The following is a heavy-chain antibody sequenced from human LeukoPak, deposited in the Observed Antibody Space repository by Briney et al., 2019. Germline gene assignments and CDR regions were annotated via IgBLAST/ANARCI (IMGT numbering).Heavy chain of an antibody. CDR1: LFTFSKNA. Sequence: RGSPRLSCLASLFTFSKNAMNSLRQAPGKGLEWVSGITISGRTAYYAASVRGRFTISRDNSKNTLYLQVNSLRADDTAVYYCAKPIRGGLAATADLFDPWGQGTLVVVSS. CDR3: AKPIRGGLAATADLFDP. CDR2: ITISGRTA. V-gene: IGHV3-23*01. D-gene: IGHD6-25*01. J-gene: IGHJ5*01.